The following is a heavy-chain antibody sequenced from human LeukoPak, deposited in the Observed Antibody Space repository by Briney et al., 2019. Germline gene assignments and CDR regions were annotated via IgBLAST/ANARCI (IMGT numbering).Heavy chain of an antibody. D-gene: IGHD3-10*01. J-gene: IGHJ4*02. Sequence: SETLSLTCTVSSGSISNHYWSWIRQPPGKGLEWIGYIYYSGSSKYNPSLKSRVTISVDTSKNQFSLRLSSVTAADTAVYYCAREFGDYVDYWGQGTLVTVSS. CDR3: AREFGDYVDY. V-gene: IGHV4-59*11. CDR2: IYYSGSS. CDR1: SGSISNHY.